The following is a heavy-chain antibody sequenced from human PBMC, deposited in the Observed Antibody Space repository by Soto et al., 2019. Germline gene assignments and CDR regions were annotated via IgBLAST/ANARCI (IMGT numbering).Heavy chain of an antibody. V-gene: IGHV4-39*01. CDR2: IHYSGST. J-gene: IGHJ4*02. CDR1: GDSVTISDYY. Sequence: QLQLQESGPGLVKPSEPLSLTCTVSGDSVTISDYYWGWIRQPPGKGLEWIGSIHYSGSTYYNPSLKSRVPISGDTSKKQFSLKLTSVTAADAAVYYCAAHDSGGYYAEYWGQGTLVTVSA. D-gene: IGHD3-22*01. CDR3: AAHDSGGYYAEY.